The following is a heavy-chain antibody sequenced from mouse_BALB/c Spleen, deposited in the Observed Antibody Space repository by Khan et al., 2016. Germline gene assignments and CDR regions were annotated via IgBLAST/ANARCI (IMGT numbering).Heavy chain of an antibody. D-gene: IGHD3-1*01. Sequence: VQLQQSGPDLVKPGASVKISCKASGYKVSGYYLDWVKESHEKSLEWIGRVNPNNGGSKYNQKFKGKAILTVDRSSTTAYMELRSLTSEDSAVYYCLRDAMDYWGQGTSVTVSS. V-gene: IGHV1-26*01. CDR1: GYKVSGYY. J-gene: IGHJ4*01. CDR3: LRDAMDY. CDR2: VNPNNGGS.